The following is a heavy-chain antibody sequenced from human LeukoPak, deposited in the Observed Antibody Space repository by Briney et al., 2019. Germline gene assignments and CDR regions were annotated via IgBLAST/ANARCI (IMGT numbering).Heavy chain of an antibody. D-gene: IGHD5-12*01. V-gene: IGHV4-4*07. Sequence: AETLSLTCTVSGGSTNTYCWSWIRQPAQKGLDWIGRIYPSGSTYYNPSLKSGVTISIDKSKNQFSLRLTSVTAADTAVYYCARDRSGYSEYYFGYWGQGSLVTVSS. CDR2: IYPSGST. CDR1: GGSTNTYC. CDR3: ARDRSGYSEYYFGY. J-gene: IGHJ4*02.